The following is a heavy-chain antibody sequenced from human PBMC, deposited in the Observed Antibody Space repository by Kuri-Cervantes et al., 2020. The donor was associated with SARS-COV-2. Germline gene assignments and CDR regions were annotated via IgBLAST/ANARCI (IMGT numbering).Heavy chain of an antibody. CDR1: GFTFSSYA. J-gene: IGHJ6*02. D-gene: IGHD3-22*01. CDR3: ARDHYYDSSGYSPPNYYYYGMDV. Sequence: GGSLRLSCADSGFTFSSYAMHWVRQAPGKGLEWVAVISYDGSNKYYADSVKGRFTISRDNSKNTLYLQMNSLRAEDTAVYYCARDHYYDSSGYSPPNYYYYGMDVWGQGTTVTVSS. CDR2: ISYDGSNK. V-gene: IGHV3-30-3*01.